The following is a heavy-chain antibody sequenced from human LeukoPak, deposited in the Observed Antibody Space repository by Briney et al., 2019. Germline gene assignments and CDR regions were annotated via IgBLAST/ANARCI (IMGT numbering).Heavy chain of an antibody. CDR1: GFIFHDFA. Sequence: GRSLRLSYAASGFIFHDFAMHWVRQVPGKGLEWVSTISWNSDIILYADSVKGRFTISRDNDRDALYLEMTSLRPDDTALYYCVKSGGYYYMDAWGKGTTVIVSS. J-gene: IGHJ6*03. CDR2: ISWNSDII. V-gene: IGHV3-9*01. CDR3: VKSGGYYYMDA. D-gene: IGHD2-15*01.